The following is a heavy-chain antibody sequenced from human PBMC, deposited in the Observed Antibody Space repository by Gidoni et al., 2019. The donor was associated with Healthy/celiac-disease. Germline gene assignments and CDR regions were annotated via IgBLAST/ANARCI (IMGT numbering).Heavy chain of an antibody. J-gene: IGHJ2*01. D-gene: IGHD6-19*01. V-gene: IGHV3-30-3*01. CDR2: ISYDGSNK. Sequence: QVQLVESGGGVVQPGRSLRLSCAASGFTFSSYAMHWVRQAPGTGLEWVAVISYDGSNKYYADSVKGRFTISRDNSKNTLYLQMNSLRAEDTAVYYCTRGIAVAGTEAYWYFDLWGRGTLVTVSS. CDR1: GFTFSSYA. CDR3: TRGIAVAGTEAYWYFDL.